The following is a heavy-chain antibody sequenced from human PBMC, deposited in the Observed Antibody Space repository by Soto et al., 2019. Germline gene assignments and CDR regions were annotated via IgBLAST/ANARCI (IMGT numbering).Heavy chain of an antibody. CDR3: AKPPGSGWAEFDY. Sequence: EVQLLESGGGLVQPGGSLRLSCAASGFTFSSYAMSWVRQAPGKGLEWVSAISGSGGSTYYADSVKGRFTISRDNSKNTLYLQMHSLRAEDMAVYYCAKPPGSGWAEFDYWGQGTLVTVSS. CDR2: ISGSGGST. CDR1: GFTFSSYA. J-gene: IGHJ4*02. D-gene: IGHD6-19*01. V-gene: IGHV3-23*01.